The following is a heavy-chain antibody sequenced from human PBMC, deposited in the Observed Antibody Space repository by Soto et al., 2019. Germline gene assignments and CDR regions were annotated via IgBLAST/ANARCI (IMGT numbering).Heavy chain of an antibody. J-gene: IGHJ3*02. Sequence: PATLSHTGPVSAGSISRYYRSWLRQPPGKGLEWIGYIYYSGSTNYNPSLKSRVTISVDTSKNQFSLKLSSVTAADTAVYYCARVAPRDAVDSWGQGTMVTISS. CDR2: IYYSGST. CDR3: ARVAPRDAVDS. CDR1: AGSISRYY. V-gene: IGHV4-59*01.